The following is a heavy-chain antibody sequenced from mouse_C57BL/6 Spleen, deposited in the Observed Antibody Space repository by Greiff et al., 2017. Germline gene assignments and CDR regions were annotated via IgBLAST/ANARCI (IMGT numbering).Heavy chain of an antibody. CDR3: ARSGITVVATDWYFDV. J-gene: IGHJ1*03. CDR2: IYPRSGNT. Sequence: QVHVKQSGAELARPGASVKLSCKASGYTFTSYGISWVKQRTGQGLEWIGEIYPRSGNTYYNEKFKGKATLTADKSSRTAYMELRSLTSEDSAVYFCARSGITVVATDWYFDVWGTGTTVTVSS. CDR1: GYTFTSYG. D-gene: IGHD1-1*01. V-gene: IGHV1-81*01.